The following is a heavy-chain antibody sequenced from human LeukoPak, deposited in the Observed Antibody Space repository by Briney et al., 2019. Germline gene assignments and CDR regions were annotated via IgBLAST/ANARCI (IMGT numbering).Heavy chain of an antibody. D-gene: IGHD1-26*01. CDR1: GYTFGGYY. J-gene: IGHJ4*02. Sequence: ASVKVSCKASGYTFGGYYMHWVRQAPGQGLEWMGWINPNSGGTNYAQKFQGRVTMTRDTSISTAYLQWSSLKASDTAMYYCARRDSGSYSQGYWGQGTLVTVSS. V-gene: IGHV1-2*02. CDR2: INPNSGGT. CDR3: ARRDSGSYSQGY.